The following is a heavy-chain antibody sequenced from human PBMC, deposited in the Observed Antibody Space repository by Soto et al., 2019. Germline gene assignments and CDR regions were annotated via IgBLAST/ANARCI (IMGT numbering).Heavy chain of an antibody. Sequence: SLRLSCASSGLTFNSYAMSWVRQAPGKGLEWVSGISGSGGSTDYADSAKGRFTISRDNSKNALYLQMNSLRAEDTAVYYCAKDYYDFWSGFYHNFDSWGQGTLVTVSS. D-gene: IGHD3-3*01. CDR2: ISGSGGST. CDR1: GLTFNSYA. CDR3: AKDYYDFWSGFYHNFDS. J-gene: IGHJ4*02. V-gene: IGHV3-23*01.